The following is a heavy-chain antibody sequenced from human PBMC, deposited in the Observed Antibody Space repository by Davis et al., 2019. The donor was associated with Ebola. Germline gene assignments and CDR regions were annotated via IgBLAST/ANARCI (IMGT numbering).Heavy chain of an antibody. CDR1: GGSISSGGYY. V-gene: IGHV4-31*03. D-gene: IGHD6-13*01. CDR3: ARLPSIAAAGLDY. CDR2: IYYSGST. J-gene: IGHJ4*02. Sequence: SETLSLTCTVSGGSISSGGYYWSWIRQHPGKGLEWIGYIYYSGSTYYNPSLKSRVTISVDTSKNQFSLKLSSVTAADTAVYYCARLPSIAAAGLDYLGQGTLVTVSS.